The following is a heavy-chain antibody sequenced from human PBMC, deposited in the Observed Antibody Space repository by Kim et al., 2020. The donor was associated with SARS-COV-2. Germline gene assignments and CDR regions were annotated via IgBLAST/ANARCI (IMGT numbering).Heavy chain of an antibody. Sequence: SETLSLTCTVSGGSISNYYWSWIRQPPGKGLEWIGFIYYTGTTNYNSFLKSRVTISVDTSKNQFSLKLTSVTAADTAVYYWARYRYSGYDFDYWGQGALVTVSS. J-gene: IGHJ4*02. CDR2: IYYTGTT. D-gene: IGHD5-12*01. CDR3: ARYRYSGYDFDY. V-gene: IGHV4-59*08. CDR1: GGSISNYY.